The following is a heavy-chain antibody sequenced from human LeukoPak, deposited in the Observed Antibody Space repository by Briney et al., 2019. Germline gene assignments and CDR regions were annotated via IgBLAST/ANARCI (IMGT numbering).Heavy chain of an antibody. D-gene: IGHD7-27*01. Sequence: SETLSLTCFVSGGSISSHYWTWIRQPPGKGLECIGDIFYTGSTTYSPSLKSRATISIETSKNQISLKLRSVTAADTAVYFCARVNWGGFDIWGQGTLATVSS. CDR1: GGSISSHY. CDR2: IFYTGST. J-gene: IGHJ3*02. V-gene: IGHV4-59*11. CDR3: ARVNWGGFDI.